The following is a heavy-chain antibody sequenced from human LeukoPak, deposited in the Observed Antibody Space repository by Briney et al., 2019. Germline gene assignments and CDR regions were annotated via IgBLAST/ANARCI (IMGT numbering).Heavy chain of an antibody. CDR2: IRSKANSYAT. V-gene: IGHV3-73*01. J-gene: IGHJ4*02. Sequence: QPGGSLRLSCGASGFTFSGSAMHWVRQASGKGLEWVGRIRSKANSYATAYAASVKGRFTISRDDSKNTAYLQMNSLKTEDTAVYYCTTTYDFWSGPTYYFDYWGQGTLVTVSS. CDR3: TTTYDFWSGPTYYFDY. CDR1: GFTFSGSA. D-gene: IGHD3-3*01.